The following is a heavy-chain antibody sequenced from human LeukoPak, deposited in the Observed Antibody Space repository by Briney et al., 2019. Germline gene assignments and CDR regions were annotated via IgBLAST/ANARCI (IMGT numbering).Heavy chain of an antibody. CDR3: AKDRPTVYSSSWLHFLDS. CDR1: GFTFSSYG. J-gene: IGHJ4*02. D-gene: IGHD6-13*01. V-gene: IGHV3-23*01. CDR2: ISGSGGST. Sequence: GGSLRLSCAASGFTFSSYGMSWVRQAPGKGLEWVSAISGSGGSTYYADSVKGRFTISRDNSKNTLYLQMNSLRADDTAVYYCAKDRPTVYSSSWLHFLDSWGQGTLVTVSS.